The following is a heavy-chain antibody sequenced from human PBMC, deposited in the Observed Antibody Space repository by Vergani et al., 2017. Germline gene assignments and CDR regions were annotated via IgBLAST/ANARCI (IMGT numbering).Heavy chain of an antibody. CDR2: IDPSDSYT. CDR1: GYSFTSYW. CDR3: ACGGYYYDAIDI. Sequence: EVQLVESGAEVKKPGESLRISCKGSGYSFTSYWISWVRQMPGKGLEWMGRIDPSDSYTNYSPSFQGHVTISADNSISTASLQWSSLKASDTAMYYYACGGYYYDAIDIWGQGTMVTVSS. J-gene: IGHJ3*02. D-gene: IGHD3-22*01. V-gene: IGHV5-10-1*01.